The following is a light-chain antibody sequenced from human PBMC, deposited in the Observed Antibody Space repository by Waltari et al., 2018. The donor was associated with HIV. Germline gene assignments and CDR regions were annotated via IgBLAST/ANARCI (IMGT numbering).Light chain of an antibody. CDR1: PSVLYSSNNKNY. J-gene: IGKJ2*01. Sequence: DIVMTQSPDSLVVSLGERATITCQSRPSVLYSSNNKNYLAWYQQKPGQPPKLLIYWASTRESGVPDRFSGSGSGTDFTLTISSLQAEDVAVYYCQQYYSTPYTFGQGTKLEIK. V-gene: IGKV4-1*01. CDR2: WAS. CDR3: QQYYSTPYT.